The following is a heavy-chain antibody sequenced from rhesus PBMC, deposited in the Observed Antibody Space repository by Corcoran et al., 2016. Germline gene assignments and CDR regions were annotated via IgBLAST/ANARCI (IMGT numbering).Heavy chain of an antibody. CDR3: ARRPYYYDSGYFY. CDR2: ISGSSGST. V-gene: IGHV4-99*01. CDR1: GYSISSGYY. D-gene: IGHD3-28*01. Sequence: QLQLQESGPGLVKPSETLSLTCAVAGYSISSGYYWCWIRQPPGKGLEYIGYISGSSGSTYYNPSLKSRVTISKDTSKNQFSLKPGSVTAADTAVYYCARRPYYYDSGYFYWGQGVLVTVSS. J-gene: IGHJ4*01.